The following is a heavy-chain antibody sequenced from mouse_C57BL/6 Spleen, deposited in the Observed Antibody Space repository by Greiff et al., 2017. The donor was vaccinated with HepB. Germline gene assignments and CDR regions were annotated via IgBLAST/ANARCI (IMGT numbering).Heavy chain of an antibody. CDR3: AIGGIGEKLRLFDY. CDR2: IHPSDSDT. D-gene: IGHD3-2*02. J-gene: IGHJ2*01. CDR1: GYTFTSYW. Sequence: QVQLKQPGAELVKPGASVKVSCKASGYTFTSYWMHWVKQRPGQGLEWIGRIHPSDSDTNYNQKFKGKATLTVDKSSSTAYMQLSSLTSEDSAVYYCAIGGIGEKLRLFDYWGQGTTLTVSS. V-gene: IGHV1-74*01.